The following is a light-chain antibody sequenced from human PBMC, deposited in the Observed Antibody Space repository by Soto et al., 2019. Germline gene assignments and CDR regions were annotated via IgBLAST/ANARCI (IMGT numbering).Light chain of an antibody. J-gene: IGLJ2*01. CDR2: SNN. CDR1: SSNIGSNT. V-gene: IGLV1-44*01. Sequence: QLVLTQPPSASGTPGQRVTISCSGSSSNIGSNTVNWYQQLPGTAPKLLIYSNNQRPSGVPGRFSGSKSGTSAFLAISGLQSEDEADYYCAAWDDSLNGVVFGGGTKVTVL. CDR3: AAWDDSLNGVV.